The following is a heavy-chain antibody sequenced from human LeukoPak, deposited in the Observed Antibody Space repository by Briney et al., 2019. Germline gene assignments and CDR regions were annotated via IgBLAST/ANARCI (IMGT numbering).Heavy chain of an antibody. CDR1: GFSFSDYV. J-gene: IGHJ4*02. CDR3: ATDREGDPSCYYLV. Sequence: GGSLRLSCAASGFSFSDYVMTWVRQAPGKGLEWVSSISANGGGTYYADSVKGRFTISRDNSKNTLFLQMNSLRAEDSAVYYCATDREGDPSCYYLVGGQGTLVTVSS. D-gene: IGHD3-22*01. V-gene: IGHV3-23*01. CDR2: ISANGGGT.